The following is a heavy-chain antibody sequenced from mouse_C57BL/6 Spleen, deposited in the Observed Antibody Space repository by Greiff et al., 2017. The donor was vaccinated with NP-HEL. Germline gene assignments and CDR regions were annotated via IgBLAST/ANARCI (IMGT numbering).Heavy chain of an antibody. J-gene: IGHJ3*01. CDR1: GYTFTDYY. Sequence: VQLKQSGPELVKPGASVKISCKASGYTFTDYYMNWVKQSHGKSLEWIGDINPNNGGTSYNQKFKGKATLTVDKSSSTAYMELRSLTSEDSAVYYCARNYDYDEGAFAYWGQGTLVTVSA. CDR3: ARNYDYDEGAFAY. CDR2: INPNNGGT. D-gene: IGHD2-4*01. V-gene: IGHV1-26*01.